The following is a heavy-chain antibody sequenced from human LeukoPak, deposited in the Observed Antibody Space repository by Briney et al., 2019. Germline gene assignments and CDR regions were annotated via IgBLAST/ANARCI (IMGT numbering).Heavy chain of an antibody. V-gene: IGHV1-18*01. J-gene: IGHJ5*02. CDR2: ISAYNGNT. CDR3: AREFLPYCSGGSCYAYNWFDP. D-gene: IGHD2-15*01. Sequence: ASVKVSCKASGYTFTSYGISWVRQAPGQGLEWMGWISAYNGNTNYAQKLQGRVTMTTDTSTSSAYMELRSLRSDDTAVYYCAREFLPYCSGGSCYAYNWFDPWGQGTLVTVSS. CDR1: GYTFTSYG.